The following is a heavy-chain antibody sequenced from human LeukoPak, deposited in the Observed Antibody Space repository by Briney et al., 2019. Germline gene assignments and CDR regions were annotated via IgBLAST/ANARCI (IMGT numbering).Heavy chain of an antibody. Sequence: GGSLRLSCVVSGITLSNYGMSWVRQAPGKGLEWVSGISERGGSTNYADSVKGRFIISRDTSKNTVYLRMNSLRVEAMAVYFCAKRGIVIRAVIIIGFHKEAYYFDYWGQGILVTVSS. CDR2: ISERGGST. CDR1: GITLSNYG. D-gene: IGHD3-10*01. CDR3: AKRGIVIRAVIIIGFHKEAYYFDY. V-gene: IGHV3-23*01. J-gene: IGHJ4*02.